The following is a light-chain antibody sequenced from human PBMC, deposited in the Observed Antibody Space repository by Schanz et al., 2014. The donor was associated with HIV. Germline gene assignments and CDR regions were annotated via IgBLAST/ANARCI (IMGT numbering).Light chain of an antibody. CDR1: QSVGTI. CDR2: GAS. Sequence: EVVMTQSPATLSVSPGERATLSCRASQSVGTILAWYQQKPGQAPRLLIYGASSRATGIPDRFSGSGSGTDFTLTISRVEPEDYAVYYCQYYGSPPWTFGQGTKVEVK. CDR3: QYYGSPPWT. V-gene: IGKV3-20*01. J-gene: IGKJ1*01.